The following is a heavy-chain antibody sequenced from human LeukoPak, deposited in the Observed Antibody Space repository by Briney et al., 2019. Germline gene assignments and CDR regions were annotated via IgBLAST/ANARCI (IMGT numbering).Heavy chain of an antibody. CDR2: ISAYNGNT. D-gene: IGHD1-1*01. Sequence: GASVKVSCKASGYTFTSYGISWVRQAPGQGLEWMGWISAYNGNTNYAQKLQGRVTMTEDTSTDTAYMELSSLRSEDTAVYYCAIWNDRVDYWGQGTLVTVSS. CDR3: AIWNDRVDY. CDR1: GYTFTSYG. V-gene: IGHV1-18*01. J-gene: IGHJ4*02.